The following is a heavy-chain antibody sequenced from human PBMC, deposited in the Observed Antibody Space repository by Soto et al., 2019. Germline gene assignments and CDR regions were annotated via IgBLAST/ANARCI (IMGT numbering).Heavy chain of an antibody. CDR3: PSLYSSSSGGGGY. CDR2: ISSSSSYI. CDR1: GFTFSSYS. J-gene: IGHJ4*02. D-gene: IGHD6-6*01. Sequence: EVQLVESGGGLVKPGGSLRLSCAASGFTFSSYSMNWVRQAPGKGLEWVSSISSSSSYIYYAASVKGRFTISRDNAKNSMYLQMNSRRDEDTAVYYCPSLYSSSSGGGGYWSQGTLVTVAS. V-gene: IGHV3-21*06.